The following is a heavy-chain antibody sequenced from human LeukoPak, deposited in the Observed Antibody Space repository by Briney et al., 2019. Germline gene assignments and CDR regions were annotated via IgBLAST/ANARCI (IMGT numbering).Heavy chain of an antibody. V-gene: IGHV1-24*01. CDR3: AREEDYYGSGSYYNPGFFDP. Sequence: ASVKVSCKVSGYTLTELSMHWVRQAPGKGLEWMGGFDPEDGETIYAQKFQGRVTMTEDTSTDTAYMELSSLRSEDTAVYYCAREEDYYGSGSYYNPGFFDPWGQRTLVTVSS. CDR1: GYTLTELS. D-gene: IGHD3-10*01. J-gene: IGHJ5*02. CDR2: FDPEDGET.